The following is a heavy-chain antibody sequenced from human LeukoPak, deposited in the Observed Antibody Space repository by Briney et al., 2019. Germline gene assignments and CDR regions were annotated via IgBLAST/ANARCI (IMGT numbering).Heavy chain of an antibody. D-gene: IGHD4-11*01. CDR3: TREDHSNYNY. CDR1: GFPFSSYW. Sequence: GGSLRLSCAASGFPFSSYWMTWVRQAPGKGLEWVASIKQDGGETFYVDSVKGRFTISRDNAKNSLYLQMNSLRAEDTAVYYCTREDHSNYNYWGQGTLVTVSS. V-gene: IGHV3-7*01. J-gene: IGHJ4*02. CDR2: IKQDGGET.